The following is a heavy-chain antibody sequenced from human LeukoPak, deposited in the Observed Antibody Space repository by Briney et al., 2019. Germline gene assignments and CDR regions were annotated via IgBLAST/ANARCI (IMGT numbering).Heavy chain of an antibody. V-gene: IGHV4-59*08. J-gene: IGHJ3*02. CDR2: VYYTGRT. CDR3: ARGDYYDSSGYYSHDAFDI. D-gene: IGHD3-22*01. CDR1: DGSTTGYY. Sequence: PSETLSLTCSVSDGSTTGYYWSWIRQPPGKGLEWIAYVYYTGRTLYNPSLESRVTISVDTSKTQFSLTGTSVTAADTAVYYCARGDYYDSSGYYSHDAFDIWGQGTMVTVSS.